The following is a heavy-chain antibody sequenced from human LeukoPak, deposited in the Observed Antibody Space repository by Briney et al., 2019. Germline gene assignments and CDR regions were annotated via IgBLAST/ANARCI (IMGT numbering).Heavy chain of an antibody. Sequence: GGSLRLSCGASGFVVSTYYMTWVRQAPGKGLEWVAILFSGGSTYYSDSVKGRFTLSRDNSKNTLCLQMNSLRAEDTAVYYCAREGYCSSTSCYTLGDAFDIWGQGTMVTVSS. CDR1: GFVVSTYY. CDR3: AREGYCSSTSCYTLGDAFDI. J-gene: IGHJ3*02. CDR2: LFSGGST. V-gene: IGHV3-66*01. D-gene: IGHD2-2*02.